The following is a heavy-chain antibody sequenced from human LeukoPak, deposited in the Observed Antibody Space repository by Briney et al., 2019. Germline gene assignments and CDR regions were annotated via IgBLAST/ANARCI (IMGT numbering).Heavy chain of an antibody. Sequence: SGGSLRLSCAASGLIFCDYGMQGVRRAPGKGLEWVTFIRYDGTNKYYADSVKGRFTISRDNSKNTLYLQMDSLRTEDTAVYYCAKDRYCSSTSCSFGTTWFDPWCQGTLVTVSS. CDR1: GLIFCDYG. V-gene: IGHV3-30*02. J-gene: IGHJ5*02. D-gene: IGHD2-2*01. CDR2: IRYDGTNK. CDR3: AKDRYCSSTSCSFGTTWFDP.